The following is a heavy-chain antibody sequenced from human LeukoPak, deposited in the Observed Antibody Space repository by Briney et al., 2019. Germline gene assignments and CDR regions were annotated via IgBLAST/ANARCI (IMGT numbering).Heavy chain of an antibody. Sequence: GGSLRLSCAASGFTFSGYGMHWVRQAPGKGLEWVAFISYDGSNQYYADSVKGRFTISRDNSKNALYLQMNSLGSEDTALYYCVKDTLLTGDTWGQGTLVTVSS. V-gene: IGHV3-30*02. CDR3: VKDTLLTGDT. CDR2: ISYDGSNQ. CDR1: GFTFSGYG. J-gene: IGHJ4*02. D-gene: IGHD3-16*01.